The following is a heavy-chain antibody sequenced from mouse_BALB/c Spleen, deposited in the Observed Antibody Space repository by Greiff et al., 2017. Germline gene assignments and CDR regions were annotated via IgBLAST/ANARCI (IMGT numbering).Heavy chain of an antibody. J-gene: IGHJ2*01. CDR2: ISSGSSTI. D-gene: IGHD2-4*01. CDR3: AREGGLRPYFDY. CDR1: GFTFSSFG. Sequence: EVMLVESGGGLVQPGGSRKLSCAASGFTFSSFGMHWVRQAPEKGLEWVAYISSGSSTIYYADTVKGRFTISRDNPKNTLFLQMTSLRSEDTAMYYCAREGGLRPYFDYWGQGTTLTVSS. V-gene: IGHV5-17*02.